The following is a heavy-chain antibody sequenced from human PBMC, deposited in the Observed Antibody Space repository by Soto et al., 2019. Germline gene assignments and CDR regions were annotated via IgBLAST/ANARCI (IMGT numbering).Heavy chain of an antibody. D-gene: IGHD1-26*01. V-gene: IGHV3-23*01. CDR1: GFTFSSYA. Sequence: GGSLRLSCAASGFTFSSYAMSWDRQAPGKGLEWVAAISCSGGNKYYADSMKGRFTISRDNSKNALYLQMNSLRAEDTAVYYCARDLYSGSYFNWFDPWGQGTLVTVSS. CDR2: ISCSGGNK. J-gene: IGHJ5*02. CDR3: ARDLYSGSYFNWFDP.